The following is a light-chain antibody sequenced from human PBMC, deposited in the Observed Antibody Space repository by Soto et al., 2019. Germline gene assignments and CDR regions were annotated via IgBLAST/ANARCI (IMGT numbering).Light chain of an antibody. CDR3: QQYNNWPPIT. CDR1: QSITNN. Sequence: EIVLTQSPGTLSLSPGERATLSCRASQSITNNYLAWYQQKPGRAHRLLIYSASTRATGIPARFSGSGSGTEFTLTISSLQSEDFAVYYCQQYNNWPPITFGQGTRLEIK. J-gene: IGKJ5*01. V-gene: IGKV3-15*01. CDR2: SAS.